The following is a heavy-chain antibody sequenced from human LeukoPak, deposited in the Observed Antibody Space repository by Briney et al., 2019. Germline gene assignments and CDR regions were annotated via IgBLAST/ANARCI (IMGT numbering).Heavy chain of an antibody. Sequence: ASVKVSCKASGYTFTSYGISRVRQAPGQGLEWMGWISAYNGNTNYAQKLQGRVTMTTDTSTSTAYMELRSLRSDDTAVYYCARDFSVSNYYDSSGYYGIFDYWGQGTLVTVSS. J-gene: IGHJ4*02. D-gene: IGHD3-22*01. CDR3: ARDFSVSNYYDSSGYYGIFDY. CDR2: ISAYNGNT. V-gene: IGHV1-18*01. CDR1: GYTFTSYG.